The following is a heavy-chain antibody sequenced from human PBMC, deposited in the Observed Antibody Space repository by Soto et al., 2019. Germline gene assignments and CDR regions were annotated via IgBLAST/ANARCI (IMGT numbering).Heavy chain of an antibody. D-gene: IGHD3-16*01. CDR2: TSYDGSNA. J-gene: IGHJ4*02. CDR1: GFTFRSFV. V-gene: IGHV3-30*03. Sequence: QVQLVESGGGVVQPGTSLRLSGVGSGFTFRSFVIHWVRQAPGKGLEWVALTSYDGSNAYYGDSVKGRFTISRDNSKNTVDLQMDSLRVEDTALYYCARWGTTGGLDFWGQGTRVSVSS. CDR3: ARWGTTGGLDF.